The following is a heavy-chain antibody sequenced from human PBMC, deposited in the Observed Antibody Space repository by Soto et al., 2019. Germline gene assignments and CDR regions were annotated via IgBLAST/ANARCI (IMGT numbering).Heavy chain of an antibody. D-gene: IGHD5-12*01. CDR1: GFTFSSYA. J-gene: IGHJ6*02. V-gene: IGHV3-23*01. CDR3: AKDSDEYSGYDLGYYYGMDV. CDR2: ISGSGGST. Sequence: GRSLRLSCAASGFTFSSYAMSWVRQAPGKGLEWVSAISGSGGSTYYADSVKGRFTISRDNSKNTLYLQMNSLRAEDTAVYYCAKDSDEYSGYDLGYYYGMDVWGQGTTVTVSS.